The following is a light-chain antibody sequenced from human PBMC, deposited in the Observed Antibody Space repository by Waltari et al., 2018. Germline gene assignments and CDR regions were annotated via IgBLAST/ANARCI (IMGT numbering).Light chain of an antibody. V-gene: IGKV3-20*01. J-gene: IGKJ4*01. Sequence: EAVLTQSPGTLSLSPGERVTLPCRASQSVSSSYLAWYQKKPGQAPRLLIYATSTRATGIPDRFSGSGSGTDFTLTISRLEPEDFAVYYCQQFGNSVVTFGGGAKVEIK. CDR2: ATS. CDR3: QQFGNSVVT. CDR1: QSVSSSY.